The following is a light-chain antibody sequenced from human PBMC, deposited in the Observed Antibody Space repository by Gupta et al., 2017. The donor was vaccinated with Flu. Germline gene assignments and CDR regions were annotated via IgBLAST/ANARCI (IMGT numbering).Light chain of an antibody. CDR3: AAWDDRGNGVI. CDR1: MSNIGTKA. Sequence: QSVLTQPPSASGAPGQTVTISCSGSMSNIGTKAANWYQQVPGTAPKLLIYSSYHRPSGVPDRFSGSESGTSASLAINGLQADDEADYYCAAWDDRGNGVIFGGGTKLTVL. CDR2: SSY. V-gene: IGLV1-44*01. J-gene: IGLJ2*01.